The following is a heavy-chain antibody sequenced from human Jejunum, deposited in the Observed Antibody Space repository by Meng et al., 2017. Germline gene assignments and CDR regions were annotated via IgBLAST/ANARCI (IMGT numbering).Heavy chain of an antibody. Sequence: VKLVECGGGLVQPGGSLRLSCAASGFSFSTYAMTWVRQAPGKGPEWVSAIGSSGSNTYYADSVQGRFTITRDNSKNTLYLQMNTLRAEDTAVYYCARTYHLPQNWGQGTLVTVSS. J-gene: IGHJ4*02. D-gene: IGHD1-14*01. CDR2: IGSSGSNT. CDR3: ARTYHLPQN. V-gene: IGHV3-23*04. CDR1: GFSFSTYA.